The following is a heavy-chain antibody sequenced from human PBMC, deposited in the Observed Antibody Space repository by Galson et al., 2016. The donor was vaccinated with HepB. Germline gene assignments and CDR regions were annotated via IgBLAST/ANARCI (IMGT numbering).Heavy chain of an antibody. CDR3: AKPYSSTWSTDAFHI. V-gene: IGHV3-23*01. J-gene: IGHJ3*02. Sequence: SLRLSCATSGFTFSNYAMSWVRQAPGKGLEWVSATGGSGGGTYYAASVKGRFTISRDNSKNTLYLQMNSLRAEDTDVYYCAKPYSSTWSTDAFHIWGQGTMVTVSS. CDR1: GFTFSNYA. CDR2: TGGSGGGT. D-gene: IGHD6-13*01.